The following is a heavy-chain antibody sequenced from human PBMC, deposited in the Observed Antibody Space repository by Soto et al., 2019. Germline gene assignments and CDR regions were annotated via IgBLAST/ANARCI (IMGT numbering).Heavy chain of an antibody. J-gene: IGHJ5*02. Sequence: GALRLSCAASGFTFSSWAMHWVRQAPGKGLEWLAIISHDGNNKYYADSVEGRFTVSRDNSKNTLILEMNSLRAEDTAVYYCAKDGQLSYYDFWSGFYTGALDPWGQGTLVTVSS. CDR3: AKDGQLSYYDFWSGFYTGALDP. V-gene: IGHV3-30*18. CDR2: ISHDGNNK. CDR1: GFTFSSWA. D-gene: IGHD3-3*01.